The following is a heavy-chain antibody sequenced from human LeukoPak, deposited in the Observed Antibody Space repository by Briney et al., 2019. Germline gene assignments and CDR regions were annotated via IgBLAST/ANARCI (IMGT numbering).Heavy chain of an antibody. CDR3: ARDTQLFAY. Sequence: GGSLRLSCLSSEFTFGSYWMNWVRQAPGKGLEWVANINQDGSKINYVDSVKGRFTISRDNAKNSLYLQMNSLRAEDTAVYYCARDTQLFAYWGQGTLVTVSS. CDR2: INQDGSKI. CDR1: EFTFGSYW. J-gene: IGHJ4*02. V-gene: IGHV3-7*01. D-gene: IGHD2-2*01.